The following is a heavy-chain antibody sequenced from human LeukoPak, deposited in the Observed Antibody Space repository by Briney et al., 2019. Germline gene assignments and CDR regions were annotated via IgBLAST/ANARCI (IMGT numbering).Heavy chain of an antibody. CDR2: ISSNGGST. J-gene: IGHJ5*02. CDR3: ARVWGFDWDSSKFHWFDP. V-gene: IGHV3-64*01. CDR1: GFTFSSYA. Sequence: TGGSLRLSCAASGFTFSSYAMHWVRQAPGKGLEYVSAISSNGGSTYYANSVKGRFTISRDNSKNTLYLQMGSLRAEDMAVYYCARVWGFDWDSSKFHWFDPWGQGTLVTVSS. D-gene: IGHD6-13*01.